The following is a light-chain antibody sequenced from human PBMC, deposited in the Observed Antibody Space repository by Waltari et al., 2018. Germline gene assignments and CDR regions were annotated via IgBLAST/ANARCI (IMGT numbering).Light chain of an antibody. V-gene: IGLV1-40*01. J-gene: IGLJ3*02. CDR2: GSS. CDR1: GSNIGAGYD. CDR3: QSYDTSLSVV. Sequence: QSVLTQPPSVSGAPGQRVTISCTGSGSNIGAGYDVHWYQQLPRAAPKLLIYGSSTRPLGVPDRFCGSPSGTSASLAITGLQAEDEADYYCQSYDTSLSVVFGGGTKLTVL.